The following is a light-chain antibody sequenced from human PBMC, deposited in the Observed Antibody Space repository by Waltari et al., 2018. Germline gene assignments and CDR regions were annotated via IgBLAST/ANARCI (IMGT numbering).Light chain of an antibody. CDR2: GAS. V-gene: IGKV1-27*01. Sequence: DMPITQSPSSLSVSVGDRVTITCRASQDISNFLAWYQQKPGKGPKFLIDGASTLQTGVPSRFSGSGSGTDFTLTINSLHPEDVGVYYCQKYDSAPLTFGGGTRWTSN. CDR3: QKYDSAPLT. J-gene: IGKJ4*01. CDR1: QDISNF.